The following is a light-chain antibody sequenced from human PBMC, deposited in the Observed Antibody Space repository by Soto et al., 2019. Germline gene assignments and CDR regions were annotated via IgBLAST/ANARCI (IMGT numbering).Light chain of an antibody. Sequence: DIQMTQSPSSLSASVGGRVTITCRASQTISTYLNWYQQTPGRAPALLISAASTLQSGVPSRFSGSGSGTEVTLTISSLQPQDFATYYCQQSFTSPHTFGHGTKLEIK. CDR1: QTISTY. J-gene: IGKJ2*01. V-gene: IGKV1-39*01. CDR2: AAS. CDR3: QQSFTSPHT.